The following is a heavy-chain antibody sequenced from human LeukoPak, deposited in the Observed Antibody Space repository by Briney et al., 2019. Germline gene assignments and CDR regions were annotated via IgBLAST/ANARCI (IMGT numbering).Heavy chain of an antibody. CDR2: IYSGGSR. Sequence: GGSLRLSCAASGVTVSSSYMSWVRQAPGKGLEWVSVIYSGGSRYYADSVKGRFTISRDNSKNTLYLQMNSLRAEDTAVYYCARFYGSVLGFDPWGQGTLVTVSS. V-gene: IGHV3-66*02. J-gene: IGHJ5*02. D-gene: IGHD3-10*01. CDR3: ARFYGSVLGFDP. CDR1: GVTVSSSY.